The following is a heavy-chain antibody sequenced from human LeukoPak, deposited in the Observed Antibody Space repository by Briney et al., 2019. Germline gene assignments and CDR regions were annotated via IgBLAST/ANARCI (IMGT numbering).Heavy chain of an antibody. J-gene: IGHJ4*02. CDR1: GYIFSDYA. CDR2: INAGNGKT. D-gene: IGHD4-17*01. Sequence: ASVKVSCKASGYIFSDYAIHWVRQDPGQGLEWMGWINAGNGKTKYSQKFQGRVTITRDTSAGTAYMELSGLRSEDTAVYYCARARWTSTVTTYYLDYWGQGTLVTVSS. V-gene: IGHV1-3*01. CDR3: ARARWTSTVTTYYLDY.